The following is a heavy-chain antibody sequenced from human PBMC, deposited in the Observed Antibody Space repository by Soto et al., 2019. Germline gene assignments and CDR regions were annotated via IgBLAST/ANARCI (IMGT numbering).Heavy chain of an antibody. Sequence: SETLSLTCTVSGGSISSYYWSWIRQPAGKGLEWIGRIYTSGSTNYNPSLKSRVTMSVDTSKNQFSLKLSSVTAADTAVYYCARDGSGSPSYYYYYGMDVWGQGTTVTGSS. CDR1: GGSISSYY. D-gene: IGHD3-10*01. V-gene: IGHV4-4*07. J-gene: IGHJ6*02. CDR3: ARDGSGSPSYYYYYGMDV. CDR2: IYTSGST.